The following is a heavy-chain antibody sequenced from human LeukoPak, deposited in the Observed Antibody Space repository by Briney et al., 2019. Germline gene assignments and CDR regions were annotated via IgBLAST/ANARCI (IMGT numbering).Heavy chain of an antibody. J-gene: IGHJ5*02. CDR3: ARAAYCGGDCYSDWFDP. CDR1: GYTFTGYY. D-gene: IGHD2-21*02. V-gene: IGHV1-2*02. Sequence: ASVKVSCKASGYTFTGYYMHWVRQAPGQVLEWMGWINPNSGGTNYAQKLQGRVTMTRDTSISTAYMELSRLRSDDTAVYYCARAAYCGGDCYSDWFDPWGQGTLVTVSS. CDR2: INPNSGGT.